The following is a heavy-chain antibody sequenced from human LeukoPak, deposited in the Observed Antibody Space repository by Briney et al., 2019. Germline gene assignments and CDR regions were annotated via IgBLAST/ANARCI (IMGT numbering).Heavy chain of an antibody. Sequence: PSETLSLTCTVSGASISSSSHYWGWIRHPPGKGLEWIGSIDYSGSTNYNPSLKSRVTISVDTSKNQFSLRLSSVTAADTAVYYCARRDYDYVWGTYRRYRPFDYWGQGTLVTVSS. CDR1: GASISSSSHY. V-gene: IGHV4-39*01. J-gene: IGHJ4*02. D-gene: IGHD3-16*02. CDR2: IDYSGST. CDR3: ARRDYDYVWGTYRRYRPFDY.